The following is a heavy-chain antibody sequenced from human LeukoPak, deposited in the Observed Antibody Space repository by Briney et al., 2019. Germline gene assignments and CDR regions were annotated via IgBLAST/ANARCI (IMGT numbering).Heavy chain of an antibody. CDR1: GFTFGSYG. CDR3: ARDLGQYYDTSDNWFDP. CDR2: IRSDGSNK. J-gene: IGHJ5*02. Sequence: GVSLRLSCAASGFTFGSYGMHWVRQAPGKGLEWVTFIRSDGSNKYYADSVKGRFTISRDNSKNTLYLQMNTLIADDTAVYYCARDLGQYYDTSDNWFDPWGQGTLVTVSS. D-gene: IGHD3-22*01. V-gene: IGHV3-30*02.